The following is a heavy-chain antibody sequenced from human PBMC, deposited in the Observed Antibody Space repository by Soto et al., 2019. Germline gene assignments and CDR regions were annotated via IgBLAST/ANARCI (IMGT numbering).Heavy chain of an antibody. CDR3: AKAGYSFFFDY. CDR1: GFSFSSYV. V-gene: IGHV3-23*01. Sequence: EVQLLESGGGLVQSGGSLRLSCTASGFSFSSYVMSWVRQAPGKGLEWVSEISADDGSTYYADSVKGRFTISRDNSKNTVDLQMNRLRADDTAVYYCAKAGYSFFFDYWGQGTLVTVSS. D-gene: IGHD5-18*01. CDR2: ISADDGST. J-gene: IGHJ4*02.